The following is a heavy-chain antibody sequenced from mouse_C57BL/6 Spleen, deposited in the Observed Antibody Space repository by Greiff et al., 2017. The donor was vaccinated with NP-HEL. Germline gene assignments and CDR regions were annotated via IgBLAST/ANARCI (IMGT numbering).Heavy chain of an antibody. V-gene: IGHV1-54*01. J-gene: IGHJ4*01. Sequence: VQLQQSGAELVRPGTSVKVSCKASGYAFTNYLIEWVKQRPGQGLEWIGVIYPGSGGTNYNEKFKGKATLTADKSSSTAYMQLSSLTSEDSAVYFCARTITTVVAMDYWGQGTSVTVSS. CDR2: IYPGSGGT. CDR3: ARTITTVVAMDY. CDR1: GYAFTNYL. D-gene: IGHD1-1*01.